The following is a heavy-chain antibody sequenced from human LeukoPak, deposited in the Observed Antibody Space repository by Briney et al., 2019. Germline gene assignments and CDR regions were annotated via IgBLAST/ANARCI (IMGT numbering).Heavy chain of an antibody. V-gene: IGHV3-48*03. J-gene: IGHJ6*04. Sequence: GGSLRLSCTASGFTFDDYAMNWVRQAPGKGLEWVSYISSSGSTIYYADSVKGRFTISRDNAKNSLYLQMNSLRAEDTAVYYCAELGITMIGGVWGKGTTVTISS. CDR1: GFTFDDYA. CDR2: ISSSGSTI. CDR3: AELGITMIGGV. D-gene: IGHD3-10*02.